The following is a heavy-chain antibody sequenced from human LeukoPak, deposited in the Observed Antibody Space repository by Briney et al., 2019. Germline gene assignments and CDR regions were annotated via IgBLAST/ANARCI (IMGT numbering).Heavy chain of an antibody. V-gene: IGHV3-30*02. CDR2: IRYDGSNK. CDR1: GFTFSSYG. CDR3: ARGGIVGATNWFDP. Sequence: PGGSLRLSCAASGFTFSSYGMHWVRQAPGKGLEWVAFIRYDGSNKYYADSVKGRFTISRDNSKNTLYLQMNSLRAEDTAVYYCARGGIVGATNWFDPWGQGTLVTVSS. J-gene: IGHJ5*02. D-gene: IGHD1-26*01.